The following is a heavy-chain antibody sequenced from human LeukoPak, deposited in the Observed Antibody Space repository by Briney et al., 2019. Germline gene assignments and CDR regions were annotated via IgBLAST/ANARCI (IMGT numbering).Heavy chain of an antibody. D-gene: IGHD3-9*01. CDR3: ATLRTRQAVDAFDI. CDR1: GYTLTELS. Sequence: ASVKVSSKDSGYTLTELSMHWVRQAPGKGLEWMGGFDPEDGETIYAQKFQGRVTMTEDTSTDTAYMELSSLRSEDTAVYYCATLRTRQAVDAFDIWGQGTIVTVSS. J-gene: IGHJ3*02. V-gene: IGHV1-24*01. CDR2: FDPEDGET.